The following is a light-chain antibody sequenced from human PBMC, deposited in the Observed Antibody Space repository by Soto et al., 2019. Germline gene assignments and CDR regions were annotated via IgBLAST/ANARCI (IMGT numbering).Light chain of an antibody. V-gene: IGKV3-15*01. CDR3: HQYNKWPLYT. CDR1: QIVDIN. Sequence: EIVMTQSPATLSVSPGERVTLSCRASQIVDINLAWYQQKPGHAPRLLIYGASVRAKGVPARFSGGGSGTEFSLTISSLQSEDFAVYYCHQYNKWPLYTFGPGTKLEIK. J-gene: IGKJ2*01. CDR2: GAS.